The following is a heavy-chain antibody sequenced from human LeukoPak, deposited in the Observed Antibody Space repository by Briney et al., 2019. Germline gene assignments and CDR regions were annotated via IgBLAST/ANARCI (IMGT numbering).Heavy chain of an antibody. Sequence: PGGSLRLSCAASGFTFSSYAMSWVRQAPGKGLEWVSAISGSGGSTYYADSVKGRFTISRDNSKNTLYLQMNSLRAEDTAVYYCARDLTSQYYYDSSGYDWGQGTLVTVSS. CDR3: ARDLTSQYYYDSSGYD. CDR2: ISGSGGST. J-gene: IGHJ4*02. CDR1: GFTFSSYA. V-gene: IGHV3-23*01. D-gene: IGHD3-22*01.